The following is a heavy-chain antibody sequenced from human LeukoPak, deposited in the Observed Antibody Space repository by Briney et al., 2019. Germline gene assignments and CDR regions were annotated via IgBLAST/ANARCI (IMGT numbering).Heavy chain of an antibody. J-gene: IGHJ4*02. CDR1: GGSISSYY. CDR2: IYYSGST. V-gene: IGHV4-59*12. Sequence: PSETLSLTCTVSGGSISSYYWSWIRQPPGKGLEWIGYIYYSGSTYYNPSLKSRVTISVDTSKNQFSLKLSSVTAADTAVYYCARDSASSGLDYWGQGTLVTVSS. CDR3: ARDSASSGLDY. D-gene: IGHD3-22*01.